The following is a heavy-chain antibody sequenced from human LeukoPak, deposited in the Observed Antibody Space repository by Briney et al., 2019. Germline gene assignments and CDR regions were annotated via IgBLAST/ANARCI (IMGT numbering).Heavy chain of an antibody. CDR3: ATAKGGSMITFGGRFSAFDI. J-gene: IGHJ3*02. D-gene: IGHD3-16*01. CDR2: ISAYNGNT. CDR1: GYTFTTYG. V-gene: IGHV1-18*01. Sequence: GASVKVSCKASGYTFTTYGISWVRQAPGQGLEWMGWISAYNGNTNYAQKLQGRVTMTTDTSTSTAYMELRSLRSDDTAVYYCATAKGGSMITFGGRFSAFDIWGQGTMVTVSS.